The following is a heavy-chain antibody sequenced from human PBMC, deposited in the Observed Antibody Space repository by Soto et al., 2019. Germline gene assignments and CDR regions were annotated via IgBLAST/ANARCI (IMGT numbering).Heavy chain of an antibody. J-gene: IGHJ4*02. CDR3: ARAGLWFGDFDH. Sequence: QVQLQESGPGLVKPSETQSLTCTVSGGSIHNYYWSWIRQPPGKTLEWLGYVYYTGTTIYNPSLESRVAISVDMSKNHFSLRLTSVTAADTSVYYCARAGLWFGDFDHWGPGAPVIVSS. CDR1: GGSIHNYY. D-gene: IGHD3-10*01. V-gene: IGHV4-59*01. CDR2: VYYTGTT.